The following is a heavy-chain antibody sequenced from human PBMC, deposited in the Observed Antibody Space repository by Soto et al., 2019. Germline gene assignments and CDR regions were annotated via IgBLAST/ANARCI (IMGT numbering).Heavy chain of an antibody. J-gene: IGHJ4*02. CDR2: IVVGSGNT. CDR3: AGIYYYDSSGYTNDY. CDR1: GFTFTSSA. Sequence: GASVKVSCKASGFTFTSSAVQWVRQARGQRLEWIGWIVVGSGNTNYAQKFQERVTITRDMSTSTAYMELSSLRSEDTAVYYCAGIYYYDSSGYTNDYWGQGTLVTVSS. V-gene: IGHV1-58*01. D-gene: IGHD3-22*01.